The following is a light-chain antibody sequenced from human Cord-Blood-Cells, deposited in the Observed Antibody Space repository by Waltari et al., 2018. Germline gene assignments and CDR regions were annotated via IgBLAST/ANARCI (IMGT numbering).Light chain of an antibody. V-gene: IGLV2-23*01. CDR3: CSYAGSSNWV. J-gene: IGLJ3*02. CDR1: TSDVGSYNL. CDR2: EGS. Sequence: QSALTQPPSVSGSPGQSNTISSTATTSDVGSYNLVSWYQQHPGKAPKLMIYEGSKRPSGVSNRFSGSKSGNTASLTISGLQAEDEADYYCCSYAGSSNWVFGGGTKLTVL.